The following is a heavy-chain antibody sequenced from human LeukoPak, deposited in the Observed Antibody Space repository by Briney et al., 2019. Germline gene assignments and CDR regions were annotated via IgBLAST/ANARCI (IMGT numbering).Heavy chain of an antibody. D-gene: IGHD3-22*01. CDR3: ARVPHITMIVVGSEYYFDY. CDR2: IYYSGST. J-gene: IGHJ4*02. V-gene: IGHV4-59*01. Sequence: SETLSLTCTVSGGSISSYYWSWIRQPPGKGLEWLGYIYYSGSTNYNPSLKSRVTISVDTSKNQFSLKLSSVTAADTAVYYCARVPHITMIVVGSEYYFDYWGQGTLVTVSS. CDR1: GGSISSYY.